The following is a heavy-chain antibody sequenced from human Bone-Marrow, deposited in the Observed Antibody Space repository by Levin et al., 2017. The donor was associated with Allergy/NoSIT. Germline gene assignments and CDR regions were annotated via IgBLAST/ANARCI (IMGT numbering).Heavy chain of an antibody. J-gene: IGHJ4*02. CDR3: TSDYGDYGVVGS. D-gene: IGHD4-17*01. V-gene: IGHV3-73*01. Sequence: GSLRLSCAASGFTLSGSAMHWVRQGSGKGLEWVGRIRSKVNSYATAYAAPVKGRFTISRDDSKNTAYLQMNSLKTEDTAVYYCTSDYGDYGVVGSWGQGTLVTVSS. CDR1: GFTLSGSA. CDR2: IRSKVNSYAT.